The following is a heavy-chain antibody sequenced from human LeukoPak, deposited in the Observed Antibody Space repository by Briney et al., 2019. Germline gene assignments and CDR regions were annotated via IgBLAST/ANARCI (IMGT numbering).Heavy chain of an antibody. CDR1: GGSFSGYY. J-gene: IGHJ6*02. D-gene: IGHD6-13*01. CDR2: INHSGST. Sequence: SETLSLTCAVYGGSFSGYYWSWIRQPPGKGLEWIGEINHSGSTNYNPSLKSRVTISVDTSKNQFSLKLSSVTAADTAVYYCARLAHGDYSSIRAYPLDVWGQGTTVTVSS. CDR3: ARLAHGDYSSIRAYPLDV. V-gene: IGHV4-34*01.